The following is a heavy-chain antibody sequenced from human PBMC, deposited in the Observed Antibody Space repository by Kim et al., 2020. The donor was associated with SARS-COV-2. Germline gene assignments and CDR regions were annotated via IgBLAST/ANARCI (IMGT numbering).Heavy chain of an antibody. D-gene: IGHD3-16*01. J-gene: IGHJ6*02. CDR3: ARDLGGADV. Sequence: GGSLRLSCAASGFSFSTYVISLVRQAPGKGLEWVSGISGSGVGTDYADSVKGRFSISRDNSNNTVFLQMNSLRGDDTAVYYCARDLGGADVWGQGTTVIVSS. CDR2: ISGSGVGT. CDR1: GFSFSTYV. V-gene: IGHV3-23*01.